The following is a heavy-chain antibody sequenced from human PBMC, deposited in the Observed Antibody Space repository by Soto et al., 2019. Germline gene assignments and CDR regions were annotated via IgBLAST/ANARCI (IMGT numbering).Heavy chain of an antibody. J-gene: IGHJ4*02. CDR2: IIPTFGTA. V-gene: IGHV1-69*12. CDR1: GGTFSRNA. Sequence: QVQLVQSGAEVKKPGSSVKVSCKASGGTFSRNAINWVRQAPGQGLEWMGGIIPTFGTANYARKFQGRVTITADESTTTVYMELRSLRSDDTAVYFCARERITGMQLGFGYWGQGTLVTVSA. CDR3: ARERITGMQLGFGY. D-gene: IGHD7-27*01.